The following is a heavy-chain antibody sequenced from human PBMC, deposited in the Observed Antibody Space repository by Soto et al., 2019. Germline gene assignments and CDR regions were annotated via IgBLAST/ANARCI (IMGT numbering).Heavy chain of an antibody. D-gene: IGHD2-2*03. CDR2: INPSGGST. Sequence: ASVKVSCKASGYTFTSYYVHWVRQAPGQGLEWMGIINPSGGSTSYAQKFQGRVTMTRDTSTSTVYMELSSLRSEDTAVYYCARDGYCSSTSCPPARFDYWGQGTLVTVSS. V-gene: IGHV1-46*01. J-gene: IGHJ4*02. CDR3: ARDGYCSSTSCPPARFDY. CDR1: GYTFTSYY.